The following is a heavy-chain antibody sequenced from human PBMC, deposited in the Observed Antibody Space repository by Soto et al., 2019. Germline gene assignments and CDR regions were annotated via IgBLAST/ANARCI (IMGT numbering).Heavy chain of an antibody. J-gene: IGHJ4*02. V-gene: IGHV3-74*01. CDR2: INGDGDYT. Sequence: EVQLVESGGGLVQPGGSLRLSCAASGFSFSSYWMHWLRQAPGKGLVWVSRINGDGDYTNYADSVKGRFTISRDNAKNTLYLQMNSLRAEDTAVYYCARERGGYSSDFWGQGTLVTVSS. CDR1: GFSFSSYW. CDR3: ARERGGYSSDF. D-gene: IGHD2-15*01.